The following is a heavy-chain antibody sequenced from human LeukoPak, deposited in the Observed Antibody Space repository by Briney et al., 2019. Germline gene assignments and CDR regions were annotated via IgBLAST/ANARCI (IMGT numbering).Heavy chain of an antibody. V-gene: IGHV3-30*03. CDR2: ITSDGSEK. J-gene: IGHJ4*02. CDR1: GFTFSSYS. CDR3: GTTRTGSTDFDH. Sequence: GGSLRLSCAASGFTFSSYSMNWVRQAPGKGLEWVGVITSDGSEKFYADSVKGRFTLSRDNSKSTLYLQMSRLGGEDTGVYYCGTTRTGSTDFDHWGQGTLVTVSS. D-gene: IGHD1-7*01.